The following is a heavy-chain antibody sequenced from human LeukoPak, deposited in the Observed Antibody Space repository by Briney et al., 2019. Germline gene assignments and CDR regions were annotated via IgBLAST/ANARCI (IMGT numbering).Heavy chain of an antibody. D-gene: IGHD2-15*01. CDR3: ARQTLDCSGGSCYGYFDY. V-gene: IGHV4-39*01. J-gene: IGHJ4*02. CDR1: GGSISSSSYY. Sequence: PSETLSLTCTVSGGSISSSSYYWGWIRQPPGKGLEWIGSIYYSGSTYYNPSLKSRVTISVDTSKNQFSLKLSSVTAAGTAVYYCARQTLDCSGGSCYGYFDYWGQGALVTVSS. CDR2: IYYSGST.